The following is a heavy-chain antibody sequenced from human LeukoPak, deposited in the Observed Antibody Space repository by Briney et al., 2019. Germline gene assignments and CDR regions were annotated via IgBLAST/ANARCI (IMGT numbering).Heavy chain of an antibody. Sequence: PSETLSLTCAVYGGSFSGYYWSWIRQPPGKGLEWIGEINHSGSTNYNPSLKSRVTISVDTSKNQFSLKLSSVTAADTAVYYCARGNYDILTGHLYWGQGTLVTVSS. CDR1: GGSFSGYY. D-gene: IGHD3-9*01. J-gene: IGHJ4*02. V-gene: IGHV4-34*01. CDR2: INHSGST. CDR3: ARGNYDILTGHLY.